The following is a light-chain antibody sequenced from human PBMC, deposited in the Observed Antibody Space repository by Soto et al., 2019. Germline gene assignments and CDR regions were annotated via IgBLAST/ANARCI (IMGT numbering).Light chain of an antibody. V-gene: IGLV2-11*01. J-gene: IGLJ3*02. CDR2: DAS. CDR3: CSYAANTRV. CDR1: GSDVGGYDY. Sequence: QSALTQPRSVSGSPGQSVTISCTGTGSDVGGYDYVSWYQHHPGKAPKLMIYDASKRPSGVPDRFSGSKSDNTASLTISGLQAEDEADYYCCSYAANTRVFGGGTKLTVL.